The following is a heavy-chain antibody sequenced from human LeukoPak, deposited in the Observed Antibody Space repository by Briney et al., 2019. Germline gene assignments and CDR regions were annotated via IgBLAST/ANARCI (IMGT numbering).Heavy chain of an antibody. Sequence: GGSLRLSCAASGFTFTSYAMHWVRQAPGKGLEWEAVISYDSKNKYYADSVKGRFTISRDNSKNTLYLQMNSLRPEDTAVYYCARDGDYDFWSGYRGWFDPWGQGTLVTVSS. CDR2: ISYDSKNK. V-gene: IGHV3-30*04. D-gene: IGHD3-3*01. CDR1: GFTFTSYA. J-gene: IGHJ5*02. CDR3: ARDGDYDFWSGYRGWFDP.